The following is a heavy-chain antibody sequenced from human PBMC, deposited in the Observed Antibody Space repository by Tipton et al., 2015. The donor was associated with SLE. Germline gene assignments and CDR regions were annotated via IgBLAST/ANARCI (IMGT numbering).Heavy chain of an antibody. CDR3: ARDLISSAASVAY. CDR2: IRSKPKSYTT. V-gene: IGHV3-72*01. CDR1: GFIFSDHY. Sequence: SLRLSCAASGFIFSDHYMDWVRQAPGKGLEWVGRIRSKPKSYTTEYAASVKGRFTISRDDSKNSLYLQMNSLKTEDTAVYYCARDLISSAASVAYWGPGALVAVSS. D-gene: IGHD6-13*01. J-gene: IGHJ4*02.